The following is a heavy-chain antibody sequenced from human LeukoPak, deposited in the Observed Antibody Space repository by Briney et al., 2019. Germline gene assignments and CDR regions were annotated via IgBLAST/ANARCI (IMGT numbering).Heavy chain of an antibody. Sequence: GGSLRLSCAASGFTFSGYWVSWVRQAPGKGLEWVANIKPDGSDKYYVDSVKGRFTISRENAKNSLYLHMNSLRAEDTAVYYCARDRIQLWSHDYWGQGTLVTVPS. D-gene: IGHD5-18*01. J-gene: IGHJ4*02. CDR3: ARDRIQLWSHDY. V-gene: IGHV3-7*04. CDR1: GFTFSGYW. CDR2: IKPDGSDK.